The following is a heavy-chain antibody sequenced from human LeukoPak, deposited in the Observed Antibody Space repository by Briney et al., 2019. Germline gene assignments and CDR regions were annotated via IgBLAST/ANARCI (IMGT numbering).Heavy chain of an antibody. J-gene: IGHJ4*02. CDR1: GYTFTGYY. Sequence: GASVKVSCKASGYTFTGYYIHWVRQAPGQGLEWMGWINPNSGGTNYAQKFQGRVTMTRDTSTSTAYMELSRLRSDDTAVYYCARDRGWLRLWHYFDYWGQGTLVTVSS. CDR3: ARDRGWLRLWHYFDY. V-gene: IGHV1-2*02. CDR2: INPNSGGT. D-gene: IGHD5-12*01.